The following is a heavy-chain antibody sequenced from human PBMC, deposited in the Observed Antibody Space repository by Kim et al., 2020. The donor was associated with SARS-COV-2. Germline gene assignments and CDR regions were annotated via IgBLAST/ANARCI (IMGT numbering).Heavy chain of an antibody. D-gene: IGHD5-12*01. V-gene: IGHV1-69*13. CDR3: ARCGAGYSGYDYPTDD. CDR2: IIPIFGTA. J-gene: IGHJ4*02. Sequence: SVKVSCKASGGTFSSYAISWVRQAPGQGLEWMGGIIPIFGTANYAQKFQGRVTITADESTSTAYMELSSLRSEDTAVYYCARCGAGYSGYDYPTDDWGQGTLVTVSS. CDR1: GGTFSSYA.